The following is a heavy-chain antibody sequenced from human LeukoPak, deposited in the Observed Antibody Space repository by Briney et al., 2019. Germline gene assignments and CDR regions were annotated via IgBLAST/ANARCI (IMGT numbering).Heavy chain of an antibody. Sequence: ASVKVSCKAFGYTFSSYGFTWVRQAPGQGLEWMGWISTYSGNTHYGQRLQGRVTMTTDTSTSTAYMELRSLRSDDTAMYYCARERSISGDSCYASWGQGTLVTVSS. CDR1: GYTFSSYG. CDR2: ISTYSGNT. J-gene: IGHJ4*02. V-gene: IGHV1-18*01. D-gene: IGHD2-15*01. CDR3: ARERSISGDSCYAS.